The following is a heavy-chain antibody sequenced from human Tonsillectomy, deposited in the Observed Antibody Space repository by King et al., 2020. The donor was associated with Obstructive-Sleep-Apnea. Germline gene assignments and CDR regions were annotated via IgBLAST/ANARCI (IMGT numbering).Heavy chain of an antibody. CDR3: ARVGLHSVYEHFFKEYYFDD. CDR2: IYSGGST. V-gene: IGHV3-66*01. Sequence: VQLVESGGGLVQPGGSLRLSCAASGFTVSSNYMSWVRQAPGKGLEWVSVIYSGGSTYYADSVKGRFTISRDNSKNTLHLQMNSLRAEDTAVYYCARVGLHSVYEHFFKEYYFDDWGQGTLVTVSS. J-gene: IGHJ4*02. D-gene: IGHD5/OR15-5a*01. CDR1: GFTVSSNY.